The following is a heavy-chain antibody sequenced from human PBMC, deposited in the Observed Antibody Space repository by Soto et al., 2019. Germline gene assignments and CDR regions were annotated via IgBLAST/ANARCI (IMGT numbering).Heavy chain of an antibody. CDR2: ISAYNGNT. D-gene: IGHD6-19*01. CDR3: ARGESSGWYGWNNWFDP. CDR1: GYTFTSYG. Sequence: QVQLVQSGAEVKKPGASVKVSCKASGYTFTSYGISWVRQPPGQGLEWMGWISAYNGNTNYEQKLQGIVTMTTDTATSTAYMELRSLRSDDTAVSYCARGESSGWYGWNNWFDPCGHGTLVTVSS. J-gene: IGHJ5*02. V-gene: IGHV1-18*04.